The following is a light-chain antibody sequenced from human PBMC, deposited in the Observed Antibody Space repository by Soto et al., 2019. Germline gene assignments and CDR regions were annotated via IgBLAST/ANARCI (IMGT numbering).Light chain of an antibody. CDR3: CSYAGSFYV. J-gene: IGLJ1*01. V-gene: IGLV2-11*01. Sequence: QSALTQPRSVSGSPGQSVTISCTGTSSDVGGYNYVSWYQQHPGKAPKLMIYDVSKRPSGVPDRFSGSKSGNTASLTISGLQAEDEAAYYCCSYAGSFYVFGTGTKVTV. CDR1: SSDVGGYNY. CDR2: DVS.